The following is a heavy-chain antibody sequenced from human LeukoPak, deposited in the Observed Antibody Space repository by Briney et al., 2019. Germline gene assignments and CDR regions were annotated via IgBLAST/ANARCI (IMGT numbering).Heavy chain of an antibody. Sequence: GGSLRLSCAAYGFTVSSNYMTWVRQAPGKGLEWVSAISGSGASTYYADSVKGRFTISRDNSKNTLYLQMNSLRAEDTAVYYCAKGAAGDYWGQGTLVTVSS. D-gene: IGHD6-13*01. CDR2: ISGSGAST. CDR1: GFTVSSNY. CDR3: AKGAAGDY. J-gene: IGHJ4*02. V-gene: IGHV3-23*01.